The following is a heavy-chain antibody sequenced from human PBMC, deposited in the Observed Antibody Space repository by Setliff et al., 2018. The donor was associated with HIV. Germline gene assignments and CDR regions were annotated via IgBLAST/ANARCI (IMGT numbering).Heavy chain of an antibody. D-gene: IGHD2-2*01. CDR2: INHSGST. V-gene: IGHV4-34*01. Sequence: SETLSLTCAAYGGSFSGYYWSWIRQPPGKGLEWIGEINHSGSTNYNASLKSRVSMSVDKSKNQFSLKLTSVTAADTAVYYCARGHCSGTNCYGVDYYGMDVWGQGTTVTVSS. CDR3: ARGHCSGTNCYGVDYYGMDV. J-gene: IGHJ6*02. CDR1: GGSFSGYY.